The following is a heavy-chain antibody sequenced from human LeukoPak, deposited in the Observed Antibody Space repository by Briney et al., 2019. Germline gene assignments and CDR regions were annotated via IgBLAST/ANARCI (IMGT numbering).Heavy chain of an antibody. CDR2: ISTSGIT. CDR3: ARLQVMITYGPYYFDY. J-gene: IGHJ4*02. CDR1: GGSMNSYS. Sequence: SETLFLTCTVSGGSMNSYSWSWIRQPPGKGLEWIGYISTSGITKNNPSLKGRVAISVDTSKNQFSLRLSSVTAADTAVYYCARLQVMITYGPYYFDYWGQGTLVTVSS. D-gene: IGHD3-16*01. V-gene: IGHV4-4*09.